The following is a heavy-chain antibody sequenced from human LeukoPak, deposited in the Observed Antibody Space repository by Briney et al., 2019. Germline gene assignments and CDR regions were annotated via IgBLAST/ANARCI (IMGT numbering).Heavy chain of an antibody. D-gene: IGHD2-15*01. CDR1: GGSISSYY. V-gene: IGHV4-59*08. J-gene: IGHJ5*02. CDR2: IYYSGSA. Sequence: PSEALSLTCTVSGGSISSYYWSWIRQPPGKGLEWIGYIYYSGSANYNPSLKSRVTISVDTSKNQFSLKLSSVTAADTAVYYFARQGYSNWFDPWGQGTLVTVSS. CDR3: ARQGYSNWFDP.